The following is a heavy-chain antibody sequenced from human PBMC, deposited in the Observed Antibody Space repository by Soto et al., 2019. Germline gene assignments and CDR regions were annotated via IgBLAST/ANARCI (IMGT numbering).Heavy chain of an antibody. V-gene: IGHV3-30-3*01. Sequence: QVQLVESGGGVVQPGRSLRLSCAASEFTVSSYAMHWVHRAPGKGLEWMAVMSYDGSNKYYGDSVKGRFTIPRDNSRNTLYLQMNSHSPEVPAQDYCASDGGAYWGKGSLVIVAS. CDR3: ASDGGAY. CDR1: EFTVSSYA. CDR2: MSYDGSNK. D-gene: IGHD3-16*01. J-gene: IGHJ4*02.